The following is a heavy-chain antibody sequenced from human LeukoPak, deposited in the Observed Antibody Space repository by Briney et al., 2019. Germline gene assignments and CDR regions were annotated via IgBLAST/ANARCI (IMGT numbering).Heavy chain of an antibody. CDR2: INHSGST. CDR3: ARVGCGGDCFGYYYYYMDV. Sequence: SETLSLTCAVYGGSFSGYYWSWIRQPPGKGLEWIGEINHSGSTNYNPSLKSRVTISVDTSKNQFSLKLSSVTAADTAVYYCARVGCGGDCFGYYYYYMDVWGKGTTVTVSS. V-gene: IGHV4-34*01. D-gene: IGHD2-21*02. J-gene: IGHJ6*03. CDR1: GGSFSGYY.